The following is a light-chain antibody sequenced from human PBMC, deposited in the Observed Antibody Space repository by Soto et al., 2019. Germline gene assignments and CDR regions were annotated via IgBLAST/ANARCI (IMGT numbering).Light chain of an antibody. J-gene: IGKJ1*01. Sequence: EIVLAQSPGTLSLSPGERATVSCRSSQSVRSSYLAWYQQKPGQAPRLLIYAASSRATGIPDRFSGSGSGTDFTLTISRLEPEDFAVYYCQQYGSSPVAFGQGTKVDIK. V-gene: IGKV3-20*01. CDR1: QSVRSSY. CDR3: QQYGSSPVA. CDR2: AAS.